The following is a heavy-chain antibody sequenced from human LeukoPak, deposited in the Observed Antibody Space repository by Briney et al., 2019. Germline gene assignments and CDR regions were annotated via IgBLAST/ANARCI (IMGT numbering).Heavy chain of an antibody. V-gene: IGHV3-11*06. CDR2: ISGSSSFT. CDR3: ARGTGLDY. Sequence: PGGSLRLSCAASRLTFSDYYMSWIHQAPGKGLEWVSYISGSSSFTNYADSVKGRFTISRDNAKNSLYLQMNSLRAEDTAVYYCARGTGLDYWGQGTLVTVSS. D-gene: IGHD1-1*01. CDR1: RLTFSDYY. J-gene: IGHJ4*02.